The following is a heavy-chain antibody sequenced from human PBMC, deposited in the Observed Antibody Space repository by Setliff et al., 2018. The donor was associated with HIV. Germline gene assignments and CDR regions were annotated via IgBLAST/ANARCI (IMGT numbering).Heavy chain of an antibody. V-gene: IGHV3-30*03. Sequence: PGGSLRLSCEASGFTLRSYGMHWVRQAPGKGLEWVAVISYDENNKYYADSVKGRFTISRDNSKNTLYLQMNSLRVEDTAVYYCEGTPFDAVDIWGQGTMVTVSS. J-gene: IGHJ3*02. CDR2: ISYDENNK. CDR1: GFTLRSYG. CDR3: EGTPFDAVDI.